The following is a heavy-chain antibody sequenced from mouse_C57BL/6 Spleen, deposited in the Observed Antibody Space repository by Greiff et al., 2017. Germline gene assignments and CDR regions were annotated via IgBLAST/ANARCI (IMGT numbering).Heavy chain of an antibody. D-gene: IGHD1-1*01. CDR3: ANVRGYDMDY. CDR2: IGPNRGGP. CDR1: GYTFTSYW. Sequence: VQLQQPGAELVKPGASVKLSCQASGYTFTSYWMHWVQQRPGRGLEWIARIGPNRGGPKYNEKWKSTATLTVDTADSTAYMQLSILTSEDSAVYYSANVRGYDMDYWGQGTSVTVSS. V-gene: IGHV1-72*01. J-gene: IGHJ4*01.